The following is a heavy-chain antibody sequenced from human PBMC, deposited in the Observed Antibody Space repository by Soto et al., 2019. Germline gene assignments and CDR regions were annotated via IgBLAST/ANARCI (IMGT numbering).Heavy chain of an antibody. J-gene: IGHJ5*02. CDR3: VRGGIAGNWFDP. Sequence: QVQLQESGPGLVKPSQTLSLTCSVSGGSITSGGFYWSWIRQHPEKGLEWIAYIFNSGSTDFNPSLKGRIIISADTSKNQFSLKLTSVTAADTAVYYCVRGGIAGNWFDPWGQGTLVTVSS. CDR2: IFNSGST. D-gene: IGHD6-13*01. CDR1: GGSITSGGFY. V-gene: IGHV4-31*03.